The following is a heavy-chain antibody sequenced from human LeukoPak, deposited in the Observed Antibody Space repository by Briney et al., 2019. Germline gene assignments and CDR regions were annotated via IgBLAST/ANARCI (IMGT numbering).Heavy chain of an antibody. CDR1: GYTFICYG. J-gene: IGHJ4*02. Sequence: GASVKVTCKASGYTFICYGISWVRQAPGQGLEWMGWISAYGGNANYDQKLPGRVAMTTDIYTSTASMELRSIRSDAEAVVYCSGDAYSSRVACDYWGQGTLVTVSS. D-gene: IGHD6-13*01. CDR3: SGDAYSSRVACDY. CDR2: ISAYGGNA. V-gene: IGHV1-18*01.